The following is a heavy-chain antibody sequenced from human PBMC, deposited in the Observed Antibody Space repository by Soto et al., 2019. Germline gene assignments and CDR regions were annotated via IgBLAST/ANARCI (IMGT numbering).Heavy chain of an antibody. J-gene: IGHJ4*02. CDR3: ARVGGDDFWSGYSQYYFDY. CDR2: INPSGGST. V-gene: IGHV1-46*01. Sequence: QVQLVQSGAEVKKPGASVKVSCKASGYTFTSYYMHWVRQAPGQGLEWMGIINPSGGSTSYAQKCQGRVTMTRDTSTSTVYMELSSLRSEDTAVYYCARVGGDDFWSGYSQYYFDYWGQGTLVTVSS. CDR1: GYTFTSYY. D-gene: IGHD3-3*01.